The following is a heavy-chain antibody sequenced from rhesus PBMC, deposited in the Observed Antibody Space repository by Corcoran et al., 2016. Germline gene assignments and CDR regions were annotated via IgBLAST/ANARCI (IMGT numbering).Heavy chain of an antibody. V-gene: IGHV4-169*01. J-gene: IGHJ4*01. CDR3: ARVGTETPDY. CDR2: IYGGGSST. CDR1: GGSISSSY. D-gene: IGHD5-24*01. Sequence: QLQLQESGPGLVKPSETLSVTGAVSGGSISSSYWSWIRQAPEKGLEWSGYIYGGGSSTNYNTSLQRRVTLSVDTSKNPRSLKLSSVTTADTAVYYCARVGTETPDYWGQGGLVTVSS.